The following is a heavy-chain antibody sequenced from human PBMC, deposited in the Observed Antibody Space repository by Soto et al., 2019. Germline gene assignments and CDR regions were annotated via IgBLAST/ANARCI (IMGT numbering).Heavy chain of an antibody. CDR2: INPNGGST. J-gene: IGHJ4*02. V-gene: IGHV1-46*01. Sequence: KVSCKASGYTFTTYYMHWVRQAPGQGLEWLGIINPNGGSTTYAQKFQGRVTMTRDTSTSTVYLELSSLRSEDTAVYYCARAGYCSGGTCFHGNCDYWGQGTLVTVSA. CDR3: ARAGYCSGGTCFHGNCDY. CDR1: GYTFTTYY. D-gene: IGHD2-15*01.